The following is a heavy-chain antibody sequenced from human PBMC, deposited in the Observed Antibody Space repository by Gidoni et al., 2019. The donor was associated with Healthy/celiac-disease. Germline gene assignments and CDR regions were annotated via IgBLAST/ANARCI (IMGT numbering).Heavy chain of an antibody. Sequence: QVQLVESGVGLVKPGGSLRLSCAASGFTFSDSDISWIRQAPGNGLEWVSYMSRSGRTIYYADAGNGRFNISRDNDKNSMYLKMNSLRAEDTAVYYCARARRSSGYYPGSYYFDYWGQGTLVTVSS. V-gene: IGHV3-11*01. CDR2: MSRSGRTI. CDR1: GFTFSDSD. CDR3: ARARRSSGYYPGSYYFDY. J-gene: IGHJ4*02. D-gene: IGHD3-22*01.